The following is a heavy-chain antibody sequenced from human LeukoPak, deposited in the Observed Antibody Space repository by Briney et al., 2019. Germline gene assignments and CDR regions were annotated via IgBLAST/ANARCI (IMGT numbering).Heavy chain of an antibody. Sequence: PSETLSLTCAVYGGSFSGYYWSWIRQPPGKGLEWIGEINHSGSTNYNPSLKSRVTISVDTSQNQFSLKLRSVTAADTVVYYCASSRAVYSNYTRYYYYYGMDVWGQGTTVTVSS. D-gene: IGHD4-11*01. CDR3: ASSRAVYSNYTRYYYYYGMDV. CDR2: INHSGST. CDR1: GGSFSGYY. V-gene: IGHV4-34*01. J-gene: IGHJ6*02.